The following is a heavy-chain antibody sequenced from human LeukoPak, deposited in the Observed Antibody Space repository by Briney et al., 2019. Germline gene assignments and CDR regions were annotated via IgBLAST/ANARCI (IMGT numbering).Heavy chain of an antibody. V-gene: IGHV1-3*01. J-gene: IGHJ4*02. Sequence: ASVKVSCKASGYSFTSYAMHWVRQAPGQGLEWMGWINADNGDTEYSQKFQGRVTITRDTSASTAYMEVSSLRSEETAVYYCARDVSSSSDYWGQGTLVTVSS. CDR3: ARDVSSSSDY. D-gene: IGHD6-6*01. CDR2: INADNGDT. CDR1: GYSFTSYA.